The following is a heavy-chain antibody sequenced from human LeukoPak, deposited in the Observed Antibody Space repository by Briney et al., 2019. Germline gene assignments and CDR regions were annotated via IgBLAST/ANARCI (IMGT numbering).Heavy chain of an antibody. Sequence: GGSLRLSCAASGFSFSTYSMNWVRQAPGEGLEWVSYISSTSRTLFYADSVKGRFTISRDNAKNSLYLQMNSLSDEDTAVYYCARDPHSGSDNFYFDYWGHGTLVTVSS. D-gene: IGHD1-26*01. J-gene: IGHJ4*01. CDR2: ISSTSRTL. V-gene: IGHV3-48*02. CDR1: GFSFSTYS. CDR3: ARDPHSGSDNFYFDY.